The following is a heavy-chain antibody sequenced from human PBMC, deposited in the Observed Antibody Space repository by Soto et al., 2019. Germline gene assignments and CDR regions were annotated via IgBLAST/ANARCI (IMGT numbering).Heavy chain of an antibody. CDR3: ARHPMYGGGTRWFDT. V-gene: IGHV4-39*01. D-gene: IGHD4-17*01. Sequence: QLHLQESGPGLVNPSETLSLTCTVSGGSISSSDYYWGWIRQSPGKGLEWIGSVYFSGSTYYNPSFNSRLTVSVDTSNNQFSLKMSSVTAADTAIYYCARHPMYGGGTRWFDTWGQGTQVTVSS. CDR2: VYFSGST. CDR1: GGSISSSDYY. J-gene: IGHJ5*02.